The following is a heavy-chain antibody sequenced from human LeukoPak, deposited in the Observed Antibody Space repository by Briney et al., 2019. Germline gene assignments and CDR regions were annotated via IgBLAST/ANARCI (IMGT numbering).Heavy chain of an antibody. Sequence: SETLYLTCTVSGGSISSSSYYWGWIRQPPGKGLEWIGSIYYSGSTYYNPSLKSRVTISVDTSKNQFSLKLSSVTAADTAVYYCARRKYSSSWYGGGGAFDIWGQGTMVTVSS. J-gene: IGHJ3*02. CDR3: ARRKYSSSWYGGGGAFDI. CDR2: IYYSGST. CDR1: GGSISSSSYY. D-gene: IGHD6-13*01. V-gene: IGHV4-39*01.